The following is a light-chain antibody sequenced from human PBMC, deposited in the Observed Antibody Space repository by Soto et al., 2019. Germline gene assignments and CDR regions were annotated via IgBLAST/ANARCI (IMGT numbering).Light chain of an antibody. J-gene: IGKJ1*01. CDR2: WAS. CDR3: LQYLHTPRT. Sequence: DTVMTQSPDSLAVSLGERATINCKSSQPLLYSLNSQNYLAWYQQKPGQPPKLLMYWASNRESGVPDRFSGSGSGTDFTLTISRLQAEDVEVYYCLQYLHTPRTFGQGTKVEIK. CDR1: QPLLYSLNSQNY. V-gene: IGKV4-1*01.